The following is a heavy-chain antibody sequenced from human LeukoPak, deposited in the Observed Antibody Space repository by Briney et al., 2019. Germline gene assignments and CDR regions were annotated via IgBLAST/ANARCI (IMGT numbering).Heavy chain of an antibody. CDR3: ARVSLAGAFFDS. D-gene: IGHD6-13*01. CDR2: IKQDASEK. CDR1: GFTFSSYW. V-gene: IGHV3-7*01. J-gene: IGHJ4*02. Sequence: GGSLRLSCAASGFTFSSYWMSWVRQAPGKGLEWVANIKQDASEKYYVASVTGRFTIFKDNAKNSLYLQMNSLRAEDTAVYFCARVSLAGAFFDSWGQGTLVTVAP.